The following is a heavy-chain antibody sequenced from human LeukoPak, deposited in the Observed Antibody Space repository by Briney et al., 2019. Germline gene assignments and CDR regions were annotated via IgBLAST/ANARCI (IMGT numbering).Heavy chain of an antibody. CDR3: ARGGQGDGYSADEAFDF. CDR1: GDSVSGNSTA. J-gene: IGHJ3*01. Sequence: SQTLSLTCAISGDSVSGNSTAYNWIRQSPSRGLEWLGGTYYRSKWYNDYAASVKSRIIINPDTSKNQLSLQLKSVTPEDTAVYYCARGGQGDGYSADEAFDFWGQGTMVTVSS. D-gene: IGHD5-24*01. CDR2: TYYRSKWYN. V-gene: IGHV6-1*01.